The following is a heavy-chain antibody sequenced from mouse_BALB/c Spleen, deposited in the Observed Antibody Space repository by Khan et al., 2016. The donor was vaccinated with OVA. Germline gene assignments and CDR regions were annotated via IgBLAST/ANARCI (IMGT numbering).Heavy chain of an antibody. D-gene: IGHD2-13*01. CDR3: ARPSCDPRDFEV. CDR2: IAPANGNT. V-gene: IGHV14-3*02. J-gene: IGHJ1*01. CDR1: GFNIKDTY. Sequence: EVELVESGAELVKPWASVKLSCTASGFNIKDTYLHWVKQRPEQGLEWIGRIAPANGNTQYDPKFQGKATITADTSSNTSYLQLNSLTSEDTAVYYGARPSCDPRDFEVWGAGTTVTVSS.